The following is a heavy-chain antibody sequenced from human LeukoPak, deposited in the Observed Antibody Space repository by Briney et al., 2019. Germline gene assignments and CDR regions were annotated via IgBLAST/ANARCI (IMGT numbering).Heavy chain of an antibody. CDR2: IKQDGSEK. CDR3: ARDSRYGAY. V-gene: IGHV3-7*01. J-gene: IGHJ4*02. CDR1: GFTFSNYW. Sequence: GGSLRLSCAASGFTFSNYWMRWVRQAPGKGPEWVANIKQDGSEKYYVDSVKGRFSISRDNAKNSLYLQMNSLRAEDTAVYYCARDSRYGAYWGQGTLVTVSS. D-gene: IGHD4-17*01.